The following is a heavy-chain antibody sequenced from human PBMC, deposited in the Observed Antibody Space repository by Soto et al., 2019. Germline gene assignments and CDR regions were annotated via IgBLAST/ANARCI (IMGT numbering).Heavy chain of an antibody. CDR1: GFTVSSNY. J-gene: IGHJ5*02. V-gene: IGHV3-66*01. CDR3: ARGSHYYYGSGSHENWFDP. CDR2: IYSGGST. Sequence: EVQVVESGGGLVQPGGSLRLSCAASGFTVSSNYMSWVRQAPGKGLEWVSLIYSGGSTDYADSVKGRFMISRDNSNNTLYLQMNSLRAEDTAVYYCARGSHYYYGSGSHENWFDPWGQGTLVTVSS. D-gene: IGHD3-10*01.